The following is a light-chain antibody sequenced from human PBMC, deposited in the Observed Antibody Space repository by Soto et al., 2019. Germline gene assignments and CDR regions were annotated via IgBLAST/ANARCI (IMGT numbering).Light chain of an antibody. CDR3: QQSYNTPLT. CDR2: AAS. V-gene: IGKV1-39*01. CDR1: QIIGKY. Sequence: DIQMTQSPSSLSASVGDRVTITCRASQIIGKYLNWYQQLPGKAPKLLVYAASRLQTGVPSRFNGSVSGTDFSLTITSLQPEDSATYYCQQSYNTPLTFGPGTKVDI. J-gene: IGKJ3*01.